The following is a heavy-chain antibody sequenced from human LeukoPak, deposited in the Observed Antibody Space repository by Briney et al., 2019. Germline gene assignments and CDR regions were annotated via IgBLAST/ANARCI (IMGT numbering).Heavy chain of an antibody. CDR3: AGDRKSGNFLGEFDH. V-gene: IGHV3-33*01. CDR2: IWYDGSNT. J-gene: IGHJ5*02. CDR1: GFTFTSYD. D-gene: IGHD1-26*01. Sequence: GRSLRLSCAASGFTFTSYDMHWVRQAPGKGLEWVALIWYDGSNTYYTDSVRGRFTISRDNSKSTLYLQMNSLRAEDTAIYYCAGDRKSGNFLGEFDHWGLGTLVTVSP.